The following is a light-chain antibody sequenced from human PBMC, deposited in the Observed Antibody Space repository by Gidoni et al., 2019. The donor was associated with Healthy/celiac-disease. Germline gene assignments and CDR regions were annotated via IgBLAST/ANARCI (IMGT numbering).Light chain of an antibody. Sequence: QSAFTQPASLSGSPGQSITISCPGNSSDVGGYNYFSWYQQHPGKAPKLMIYDVRNRPSGVSNRCSGSKYGNTASLTISGLQAEDEDDYYCSSYTSSSTLGVFGTGTKVTVL. CDR1: SSDVGGYNY. CDR2: DVR. V-gene: IGLV2-14*01. CDR3: SSYTSSSTLGV. J-gene: IGLJ1*01.